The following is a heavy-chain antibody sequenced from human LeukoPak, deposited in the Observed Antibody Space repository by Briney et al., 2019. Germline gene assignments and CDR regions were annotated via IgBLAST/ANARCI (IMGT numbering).Heavy chain of an antibody. Sequence: SETLSLTCTVSGGSISSSSYYWGWIRQPPGQGLEWIGSIYYSGSSYSNPSLKSRVTTSVDTSKNQFPLKLSSVTAADTAVYYCARAGYYYNPIDYWGQGTLVTVSS. CDR1: GGSISSSSYY. CDR3: ARAGYYYNPIDY. J-gene: IGHJ4*02. D-gene: IGHD3-22*01. CDR2: IYYSGSS. V-gene: IGHV4-39*06.